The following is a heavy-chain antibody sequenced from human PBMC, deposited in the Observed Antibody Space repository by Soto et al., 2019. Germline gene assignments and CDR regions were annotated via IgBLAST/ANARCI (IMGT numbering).Heavy chain of an antibody. D-gene: IGHD3-22*01. CDR1: GGSVSSGSYY. J-gene: IGHJ4*02. Sequence: SETLSLTCTVSGGSVSSGSYYWSWIRQPPGKGLEWIGYIYYSGSTNYNPSLKSRVTISVDTSKNQFSLKLSSVTAADTAVYYCARVPYYYDSSGYRFXYWGQGTLVTVSS. V-gene: IGHV4-61*01. CDR2: IYYSGST. CDR3: ARVPYYYDSSGYRFXY.